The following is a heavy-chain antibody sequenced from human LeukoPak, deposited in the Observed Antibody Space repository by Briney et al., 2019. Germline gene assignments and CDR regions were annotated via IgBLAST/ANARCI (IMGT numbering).Heavy chain of an antibody. Sequence: PGGSLRLSCVGSGFIFSSYAMSWVRQAPGKGLEWVSAISGSGGSTYYADSVKGRFTISRDNSKNTLYLQMNSLRAEDTAVYYCAKVQAGAIPDNYWGQGTLVTVSS. J-gene: IGHJ4*02. CDR3: AKVQAGAIPDNY. V-gene: IGHV3-23*01. CDR2: ISGSGGST. CDR1: GFIFSSYA. D-gene: IGHD1-26*01.